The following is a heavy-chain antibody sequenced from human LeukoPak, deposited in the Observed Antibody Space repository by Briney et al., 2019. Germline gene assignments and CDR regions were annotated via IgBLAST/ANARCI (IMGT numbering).Heavy chain of an antibody. CDR2: IYYSGST. D-gene: IGHD2-8*01. CDR3: ARQRGYCTNGVCYTWYFDY. J-gene: IGHJ4*02. V-gene: IGHV4-39*01. CDR1: GGSISCSSYY. Sequence: SETLSLTCTVSGGSISCSSYYWGWIRQPPGKGLEWIGSIYYSGSTYYNPSLKSRVTISVDTSKNQFSLKLSSVTAADTAVYYCARQRGYCTNGVCYTWYFDYWGQGTLVTVSS.